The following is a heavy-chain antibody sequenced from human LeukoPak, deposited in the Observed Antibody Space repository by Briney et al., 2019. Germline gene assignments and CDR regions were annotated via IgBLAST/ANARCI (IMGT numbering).Heavy chain of an antibody. D-gene: IGHD5-18*01. J-gene: IGHJ4*02. CDR1: GYTFTAYC. V-gene: IGHV1-2*02. CDR3: ARVVGQGTAMPSRDFFDY. Sequence: GASVKLSCKASGYTFTAYCIHWVRQAPGQGLEWMGWIDPNTGQTDSAQKFQGRVTVTRDTSINTAYMDLSSLRSDDTAVYYCARVVGQGTAMPSRDFFDYWGQGTLVTVSS. CDR2: IDPNTGQT.